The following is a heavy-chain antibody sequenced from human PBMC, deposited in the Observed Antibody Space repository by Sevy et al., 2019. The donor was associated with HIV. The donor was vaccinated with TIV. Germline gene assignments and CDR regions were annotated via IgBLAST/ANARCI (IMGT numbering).Heavy chain of an antibody. V-gene: IGHV4-38-2*01. CDR1: GYSISSGYY. Sequence: SETLSLTCAVSGYSISSGYYCGWIRQPPGKGLEWIGSIYHSGSTYYNPSLKSRVTISVDTSKNQFSLKLSSVTAADTAVYYCARYSSWNDYWGQGTLVTVSS. CDR2: IYHSGST. J-gene: IGHJ4*02. D-gene: IGHD1-1*01. CDR3: ARYSSWNDY.